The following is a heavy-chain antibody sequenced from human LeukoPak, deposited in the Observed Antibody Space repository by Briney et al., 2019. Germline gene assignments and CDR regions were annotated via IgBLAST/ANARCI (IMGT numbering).Heavy chain of an antibody. J-gene: IGHJ2*01. CDR1: GFTFSNYA. V-gene: IGHV3-23*01. Sequence: GGSLRLSCAASGFTFSNYAMSWVRQAPGKGLEWVSAISANGGSTYYVDSVKGRFTISRDNSKNTLYLQVNSLRAEDTAVYYCAKEGDYGYWYFDLWGRGTLVPVSS. CDR3: AKEGDYGYWYFDL. D-gene: IGHD4-17*01. CDR2: ISANGGST.